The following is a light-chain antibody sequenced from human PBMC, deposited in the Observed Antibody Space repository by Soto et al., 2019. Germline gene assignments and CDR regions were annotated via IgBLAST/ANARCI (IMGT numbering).Light chain of an antibody. CDR2: GAS. Sequence: EIVMTQSPVTLSLSPGERATLSCRAGESVSSNLAWYQQKPGQAPRLLIYGASTRATGVPARFTGSGSGTEFTLTISSLQSEDFAIYYCQQYKSWPPITFGQGTRLEIK. J-gene: IGKJ5*01. CDR1: ESVSSN. V-gene: IGKV3-15*01. CDR3: QQYKSWPPIT.